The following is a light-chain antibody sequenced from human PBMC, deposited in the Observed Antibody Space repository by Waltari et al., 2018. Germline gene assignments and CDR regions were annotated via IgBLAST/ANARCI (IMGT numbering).Light chain of an antibody. J-gene: IGKJ1*01. V-gene: IGKV3D-20*01. CDR1: QSVSSSY. Sequence: EIVVTQSPATLSLSPGERATLSCGASQSVSSSYLAWYQQQPCLAPRLLIYDASSRATGIPDRFSGNGSGTDFTLTISRLEPEDFAVYYCQQYGSSPRTFGQGTKVEIK. CDR3: QQYGSSPRT. CDR2: DAS.